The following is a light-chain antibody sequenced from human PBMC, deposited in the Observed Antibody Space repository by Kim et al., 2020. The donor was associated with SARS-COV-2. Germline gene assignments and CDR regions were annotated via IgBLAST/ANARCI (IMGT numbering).Light chain of an antibody. V-gene: IGLV2-14*03. CDR2: EVS. J-gene: IGLJ3*02. CDR1: SSDMGGYNF. Sequence: GQSITISCSGTSSDMGGYNFVSWYQQYPGQVPKLIIYEVSHRPSGVSSRFSGSKSDNTASLTISGLQAEDGAVYYCTSYTASDTRVFGGGTKVTVL. CDR3: TSYTASDTRV.